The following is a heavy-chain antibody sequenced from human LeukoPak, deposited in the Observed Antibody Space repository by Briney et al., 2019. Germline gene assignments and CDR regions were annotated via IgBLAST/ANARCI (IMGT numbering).Heavy chain of an antibody. CDR3: ARVLHYYDSSGYHDY. Sequence: PSETLSLTCTVSGCSISSCDYYWSWIRQPPGKGLEWIGYIYYSGSTYYNPSLKSRVTISVDTSKNQFSLKLSSVTAADTAVYYCARVLHYYDSSGYHDYWGQGTLVTVSS. CDR2: IYYSGST. J-gene: IGHJ4*02. CDR1: GCSISSCDYY. D-gene: IGHD3-22*01. V-gene: IGHV4-30-4*01.